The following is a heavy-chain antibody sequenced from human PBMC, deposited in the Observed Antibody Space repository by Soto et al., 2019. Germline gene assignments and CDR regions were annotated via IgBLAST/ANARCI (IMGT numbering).Heavy chain of an antibody. D-gene: IGHD3-10*01. CDR3: ARDRDDFGSGNYYNRIDF. J-gene: IGHJ4*02. CDR1: GGIFSTYA. Sequence: QVQLVQSEAEVKKPGSSVNVSCKASGGIFSTYAISWLRQAPGQGLEWMGGIIPIFGTPNYAQRFQGRVTITADESTTTSYMVLSRLKSEDTAVYYCARDRDDFGSGNYYNRIDFWGQGTLVTVSS. V-gene: IGHV1-69*01. CDR2: IIPIFGTP.